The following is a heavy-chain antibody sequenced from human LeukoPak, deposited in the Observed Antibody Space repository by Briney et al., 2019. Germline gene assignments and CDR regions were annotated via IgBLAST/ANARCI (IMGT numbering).Heavy chain of an antibody. V-gene: IGHV3-23*01. D-gene: IGHD4-17*01. J-gene: IGHJ6*02. CDR2: ISGSGGST. CDR1: GFTFSSYA. CDR3: AKDSIGDYYYYYGMDV. Sequence: PGGSLRLSCAASGFTFSSYAMSWVRQAPGKGLEWVSAISGSGGSTYYADSVKGRFTISRDNSKNTLYLQMNSLRAEDTAVYYCAKDSIGDYYYYYGMDVWGQGTTVTVSS.